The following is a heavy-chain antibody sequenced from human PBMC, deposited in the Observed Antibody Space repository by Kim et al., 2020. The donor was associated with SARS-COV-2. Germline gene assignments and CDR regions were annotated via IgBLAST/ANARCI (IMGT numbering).Heavy chain of an antibody. CDR3: ARDQRVLRYFDWLLGVDY. CDR2: IWYDGSNK. D-gene: IGHD3-9*01. J-gene: IGHJ4*02. CDR1: GFTFSSYG. Sequence: GGSLRLSCAASGFTFSSYGMHWVRQAPGKGLEWVAVIWYDGSNKYYADSVKGRFTISRDNSKNTLYLQMNSLRAEDTAVYYCARDQRVLRYFDWLLGVDYWGQGTLVTVSS. V-gene: IGHV3-33*01.